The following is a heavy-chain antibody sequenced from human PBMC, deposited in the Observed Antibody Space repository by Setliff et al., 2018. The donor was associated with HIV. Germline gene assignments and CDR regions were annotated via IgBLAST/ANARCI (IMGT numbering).Heavy chain of an antibody. J-gene: IGHJ6*03. CDR3: ARQLGCSGGSCQGYYYYMDV. Sequence: PGESLKISCKGSGYKFTDYWVGWVRQMPGEGLEWMGVIYGDGSDPRYSPSFQGQVTISVDKSINTAYLQWSSLKASDTAMYYCARQLGCSGGSCQGYYYYMDVWGKGTTVTVSS. CDR2: IYGDGSDP. V-gene: IGHV5-51*01. CDR1: GYKFTDYW. D-gene: IGHD2-15*01.